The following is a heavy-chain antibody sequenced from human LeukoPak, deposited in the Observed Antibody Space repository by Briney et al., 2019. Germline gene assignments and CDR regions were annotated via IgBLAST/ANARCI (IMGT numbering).Heavy chain of an antibody. CDR2: INPNSGGT. Sequence: ASVKVSCKASGYTFTGYYMHWVRQAPGQGLEWMGWINPNSGGTNYAQKFQGRVTMTRDTSISTAYMELSRLRSDDTAVYYCARGTYYGDYDLDYWGQGTLVTVSS. V-gene: IGHV1-2*02. CDR3: ARGTYYGDYDLDY. J-gene: IGHJ4*02. CDR1: GYTFTGYY. D-gene: IGHD4-17*01.